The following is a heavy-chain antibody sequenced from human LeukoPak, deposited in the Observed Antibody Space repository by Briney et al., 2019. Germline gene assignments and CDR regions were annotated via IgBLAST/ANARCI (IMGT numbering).Heavy chain of an antibody. CDR3: ARLRGYGGWYFDL. CDR2: SYTSGST. CDR1: GGSISSGSYY. J-gene: IGHJ2*01. D-gene: IGHD3-16*01. V-gene: IGHV4-61*02. Sequence: SQTLSLTCTVSGGSISSGSYYWSWIRQPAGKGLEWIGRSYTSGSTNYNPSLKSRVTISVDTSKNQFSLKLSSVTAADTAVYYCARLRGYGGWYFDLWGRGTLVTVSS.